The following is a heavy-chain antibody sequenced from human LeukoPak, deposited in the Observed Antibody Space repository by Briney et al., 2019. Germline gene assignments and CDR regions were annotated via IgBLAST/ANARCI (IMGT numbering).Heavy chain of an antibody. Sequence: PSETLSLTCAVSGYSISSGYYWGWIRQPPGKGLEWIGSIYHSGSTYYNPSLKSRVTISVDTSKNQFSLKLSSVTAADTAVYYCARTYYDFWSGYYAYYFDYWGQGTLVIVSS. CDR3: ARTYYDFWSGYYAYYFDY. V-gene: IGHV4-38-2*01. CDR1: GYSISSGYY. D-gene: IGHD3-3*01. J-gene: IGHJ4*02. CDR2: IYHSGST.